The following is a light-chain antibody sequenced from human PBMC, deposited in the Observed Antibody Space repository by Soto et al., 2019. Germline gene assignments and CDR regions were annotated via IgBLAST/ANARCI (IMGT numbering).Light chain of an antibody. Sequence: EIVMTQSPATLSVSAWERATLSCRASQSVSINLAWFQQKPGQAXRLLIYGAYNRATGITARFSGSGSGTDFTLTISRLEPEDFAVYYCQQYTISPQTVGPGTQVDIK. CDR3: QQYTISPQT. V-gene: IGKV3D-15*01. CDR1: QSVSIN. CDR2: GAY. J-gene: IGKJ1*01.